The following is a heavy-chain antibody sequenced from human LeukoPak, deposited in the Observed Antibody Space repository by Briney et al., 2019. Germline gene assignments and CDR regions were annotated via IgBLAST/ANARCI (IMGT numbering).Heavy chain of an antibody. D-gene: IGHD3-10*02. J-gene: IGHJ4*02. Sequence: SETLSLTCVVSGGSISAYYWSWIRQPAGKGLEWIGRLHSSRETTSNPSLMSRATMSLDTSRNHFSLNLTSVTAADTAIYYCATMFGESSDFDHWGQGTLVTVSS. V-gene: IGHV4-4*07. CDR3: ATMFGESSDFDH. CDR1: GGSISAYY. CDR2: LHSSRET.